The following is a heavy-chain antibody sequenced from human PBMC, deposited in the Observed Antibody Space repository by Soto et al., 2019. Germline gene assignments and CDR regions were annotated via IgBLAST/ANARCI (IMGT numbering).Heavy chain of an antibody. Sequence: QLQLQESGPGLVKPSETLSLTCTVSGGSISSSSYYWGWIRQPPGKGLEWIGSIYYSGSTYYNPSLKSRVTISEDTSKNQFSLKLSSVTAADTAVYYCARDPEGSSGWYGSLFDYWGQGTLVTVSS. V-gene: IGHV4-39*01. J-gene: IGHJ4*02. CDR1: GGSISSSSYY. CDR3: ARDPEGSSGWYGSLFDY. CDR2: IYYSGST. D-gene: IGHD6-19*01.